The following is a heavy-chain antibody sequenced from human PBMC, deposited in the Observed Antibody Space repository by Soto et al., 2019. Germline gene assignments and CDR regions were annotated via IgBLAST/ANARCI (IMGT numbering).Heavy chain of an antibody. CDR2: IHYFGST. CDR1: GGSLNSSSHY. CDR3: ARGGSYVGFDS. V-gene: IGHV4-61*01. Sequence: KTSETLSLTCTVSGGSLNSSSHYWSWIRQPPGKGLEWIGYIHYFGSTKYNPSLESRVVISVDTSKNQFSLKVPSVTAADTAIYFCARGGSYVGFDSWGQGARVTVSS. D-gene: IGHD1-26*01. J-gene: IGHJ4*02.